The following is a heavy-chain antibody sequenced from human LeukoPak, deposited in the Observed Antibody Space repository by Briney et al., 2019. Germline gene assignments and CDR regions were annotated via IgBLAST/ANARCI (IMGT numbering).Heavy chain of an antibody. J-gene: IGHJ6*02. CDR2: INHSGST. D-gene: IGHD6-6*01. V-gene: IGHV4-34*01. Sequence: SETLSLTCAVYGGSFSGYYWSWIRQPPGKGLEWIGEINHSGSTNYNPSLKSRVTISVDTSKNQFSLKLSSVTAADTAVYYCNGYSSSSGAPLGKLYGMDVWGQGTTVTVSS. CDR1: GGSFSGYY. CDR3: NGYSSSSGAPLGKLYGMDV.